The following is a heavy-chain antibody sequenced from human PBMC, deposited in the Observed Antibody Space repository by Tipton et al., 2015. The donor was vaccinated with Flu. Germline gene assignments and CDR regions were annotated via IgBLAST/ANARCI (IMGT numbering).Heavy chain of an antibody. V-gene: IGHV4-59*01. J-gene: IGHJ6*03. D-gene: IGHD3-3*01. CDR1: GGSISSYY. CDR2: IYYSGST. CDR3: ARGRITIFGVEHNYYYYMDV. Sequence: TLSLTCTVSGGSISSYYWSWIRQPPGKGLEWIGYIYYSGSTNYNPSLKSRVTISVDTSKNQFSLKLSSVTAADTAVYYCARGRITIFGVEHNYYYYMDVWGKGTTVTVSS.